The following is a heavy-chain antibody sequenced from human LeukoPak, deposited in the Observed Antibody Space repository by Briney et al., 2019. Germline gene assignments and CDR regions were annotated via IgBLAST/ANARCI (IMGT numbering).Heavy chain of an antibody. J-gene: IGHJ6*03. V-gene: IGHV1-2*02. CDR1: GYTFTGYY. CDR3: ARGSPTTVIPYYYYFVDV. CDR2: INPNSGGT. D-gene: IGHD4-17*01. Sequence: ASVKVSCKASGYTFTGYYMHWVRQAPGQGLEWMGWINPNSGGTNYAQKFQGRVTMTRDTSISTAYMELSRLRYDDTAVYYCARGSPTTVIPYYYYFVDVWGKGTTVTVSS.